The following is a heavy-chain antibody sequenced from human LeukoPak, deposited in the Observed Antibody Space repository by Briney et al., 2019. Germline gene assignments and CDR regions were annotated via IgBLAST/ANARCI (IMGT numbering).Heavy chain of an antibody. J-gene: IGHJ4*02. CDR3: ARDRFDGGSWNYFDH. D-gene: IGHD2-15*01. Sequence: SVKVSCKASGGTFSSYAISWVRQAPGQGLEWMGRIIPIFGTANYAQKFQGRVTITTDESTSTAYMELSSLRSEDTAVYYCARDRFDGGSWNYFDHWGQGTLVTVSS. CDR1: GGTFSSYA. CDR2: IIPIFGTA. V-gene: IGHV1-69*05.